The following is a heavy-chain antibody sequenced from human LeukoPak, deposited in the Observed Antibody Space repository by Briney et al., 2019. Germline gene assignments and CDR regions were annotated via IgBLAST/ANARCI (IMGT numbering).Heavy chain of an antibody. CDR3: AREGITMVRGVPTDAFDI. J-gene: IGHJ3*02. D-gene: IGHD3-10*01. CDR2: IYYSGST. V-gene: IGHV4-39*07. CDR1: GGSISSSSYY. Sequence: SETLSLTCTVSGGSISSSSYYWGWIRQPPGKGLEWIGSIYYSGSTYYNPSLKSRVTISVDTSKNQFSLKLSSVTAADTAVYYCAREGITMVRGVPTDAFDIWGQGTMVTVSS.